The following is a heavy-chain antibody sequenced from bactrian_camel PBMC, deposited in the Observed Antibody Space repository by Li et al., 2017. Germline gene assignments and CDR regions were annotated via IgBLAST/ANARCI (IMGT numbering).Heavy chain of an antibody. J-gene: IGHJ4*01. CDR3: AADPRFSYCTADYFTDTRDFNT. D-gene: IGHD3*01. V-gene: IGHV3S9*01. CDR1: GATYSRRC. CDR2: ADADRRT. Sequence: QVQLVESGGGSVQAGGSLILSCTFSGATYSRRCMAWFRQVPGKGREAVAAADADRRTIYGDFVEGRFTIDRDNARNILYLRMHDLKPEDTAMYYCAADPRFSYCTADYFTDTRDFNTGAREPRSPSP.